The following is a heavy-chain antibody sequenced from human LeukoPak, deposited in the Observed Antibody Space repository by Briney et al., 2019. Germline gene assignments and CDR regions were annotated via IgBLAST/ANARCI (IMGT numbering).Heavy chain of an antibody. V-gene: IGHV3-7*01. D-gene: IGHD1-26*01. J-gene: IGHJ3*02. CDR2: IKQDGSER. CDR1: QFTFSSYW. CDR3: AKGTYYAFDI. Sequence: GGSLRLSCAASQFTFSSYWMSWVRQAPGKGLEWVANIKQDGSERSYVDSVKGRFTISRDNVKSSLYLQMNSLRAEDTAVYYCAKGTYYAFDIWGQGTMVTVSS.